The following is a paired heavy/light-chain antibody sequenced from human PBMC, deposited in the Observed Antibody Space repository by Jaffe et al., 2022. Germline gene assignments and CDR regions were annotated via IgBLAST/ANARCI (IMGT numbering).Heavy chain of an antibody. Sequence: EVQLLESGGGLVQPGGSLRLSCAASGFTFSSYAMSWVRQAPGKGLEWVSAISGSGGSTYYADSVKGRFTISRDNSKNTLYLQMNSLRAEDTAVYYCAKNLAYFSIISGYDFSAFDIWGQGTMVTVSS. CDR3: AKNLAYFSIISGYDFSAFDI. D-gene: IGHD5-12*01. CDR1: GFTFSSYA. CDR2: ISGSGGST. J-gene: IGHJ3*02. V-gene: IGHV3-23*01.
Light chain of an antibody. Sequence: DIQLTQSPSFLSASVGDRVTITCRASQGISSYLAWYQQKPGKAPKLLIYAASTLQSGVPSRFSGSGSGTEFTLTISSLQPEDFATYYCQQLNSYLLTFGPGTKVDIK. J-gene: IGKJ3*01. CDR2: AAS. V-gene: IGKV1-9*01. CDR1: QGISSY. CDR3: QQLNSYLLT.